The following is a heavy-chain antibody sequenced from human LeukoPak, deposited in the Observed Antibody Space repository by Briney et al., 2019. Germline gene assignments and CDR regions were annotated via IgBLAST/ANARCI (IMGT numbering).Heavy chain of an antibody. CDR3: ARHIFGSGSYSAY. D-gene: IGHD3-10*01. V-gene: IGHV4-39*01. J-gene: IGHJ4*02. CDR2: VYYSGST. Sequence: PSETLSLTCTVSGGSISSGSYYGGWIRQPPVKGLEWIGSVYYSGSTYYNPSLKSRVTISVDTSKNQFSLKLSSVTAADTAVYYCARHIFGSGSYSAYWGQGTLVTVSS. CDR1: GGSISSGSYY.